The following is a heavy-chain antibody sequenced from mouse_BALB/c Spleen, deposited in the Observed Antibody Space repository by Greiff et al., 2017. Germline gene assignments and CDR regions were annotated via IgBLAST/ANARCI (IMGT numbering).Heavy chain of an antibody. CDR2: ISSGGST. CDR1: GFTFSSYA. V-gene: IGHV5-6-5*01. CDR3: ARRSLYYFDY. Sequence: EVQLVESGGGLVKPGGSLKLSCAASGFTFSSYAMSWVRQTPEKRLEWVASISSGGSTYYPDSVKGRFTISRDNARNILYLQMSSLRSEDTAMYYCARRSLYYFDYWGQGTTLTVSS. J-gene: IGHJ2*01.